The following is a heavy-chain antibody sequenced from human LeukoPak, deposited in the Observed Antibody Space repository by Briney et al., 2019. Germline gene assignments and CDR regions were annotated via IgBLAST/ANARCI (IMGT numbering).Heavy chain of an antibody. J-gene: IGHJ3*02. CDR1: GFTFSSYE. Sequence: GGSLRLPCAASGFTFSSYEMNWVRQAPGKGLEWVSYINTRGTTIYYADSVKGRFTISRDNAKNSLYLQMNSLRAEDTAVYYCARDLWVATIFPGAFDIWGQGTMVTVSS. D-gene: IGHD5-24*01. CDR3: ARDLWVATIFPGAFDI. CDR2: INTRGTTI. V-gene: IGHV3-48*03.